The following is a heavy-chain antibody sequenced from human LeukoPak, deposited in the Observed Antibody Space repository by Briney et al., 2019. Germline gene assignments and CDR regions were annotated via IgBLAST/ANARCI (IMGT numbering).Heavy chain of an antibody. J-gene: IGHJ6*03. CDR3: ARVTYYYYYMDV. CDR2: INPNSGGT. V-gene: IGHV1-2*02. CDR1: GYTFTGYY. Sequence: ASVKVSCKASGYTFTGYYMHWVRQAPGQGLEWMGWINPNSGGTNCAQKFQGRVTMTRDTSINTAYMELSRLRSDDTAVYYCARVTYYYYYMDVWGKGTTVTVSS.